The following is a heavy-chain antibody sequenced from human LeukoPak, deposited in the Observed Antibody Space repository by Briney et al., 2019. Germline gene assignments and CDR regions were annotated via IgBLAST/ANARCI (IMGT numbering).Heavy chain of an antibody. D-gene: IGHD6-13*01. CDR1: GGSFSGYY. CDR2: INHSGST. Sequence: SETLSLTCAVYGGSFSGYYWSWIRQPPGKGLEWIGEINHSGSTNYNPSLKSRVTISVDTSKSQFSLKLSSVTAADTAVYYCARGGPRSWSITWGQGTLVTVSS. CDR3: ARGGPRSWSIT. J-gene: IGHJ5*02. V-gene: IGHV4-34*01.